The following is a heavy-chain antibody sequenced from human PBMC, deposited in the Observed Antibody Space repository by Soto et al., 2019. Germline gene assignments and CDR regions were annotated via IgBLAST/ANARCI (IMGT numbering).Heavy chain of an antibody. CDR2: ISYDGSNK. CDR1: GFTFSSYG. V-gene: IGHV3-30*03. D-gene: IGHD5-12*01. J-gene: IGHJ6*02. CDR3: ATLLRNYYGMDV. Sequence: QVQLMESGGGVVQPGRSLRLSCAASGFTFSSYGMHWVRQAPGKGLEWVAVISYDGSNKYYADSVKGRFTISRDNSKNTLYLQMNSLRAEDTAVYYCATLLRNYYGMDVWGQGTTVTVSS.